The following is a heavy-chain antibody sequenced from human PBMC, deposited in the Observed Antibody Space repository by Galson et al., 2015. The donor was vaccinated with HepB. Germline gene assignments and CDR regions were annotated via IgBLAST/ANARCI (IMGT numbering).Heavy chain of an antibody. V-gene: IGHV1-69*13. Sequence: SVKVSCKASGGTFSSYAVSWVRQAPGQGLEWMGGIIPIFGTANYAQKFQGRVTITADESTSTAYMELSSLRSEDTAVYYCARQSWEKEAQFDYWGQGTLVTVSS. J-gene: IGHJ4*02. D-gene: IGHD1-26*01. CDR2: IIPIFGTA. CDR3: ARQSWEKEAQFDY. CDR1: GGTFSSYA.